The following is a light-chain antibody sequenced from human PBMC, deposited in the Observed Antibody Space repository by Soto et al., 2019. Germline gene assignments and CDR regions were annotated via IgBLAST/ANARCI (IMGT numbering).Light chain of an antibody. CDR2: DAS. V-gene: IGKV1-5*01. CDR1: QSISSW. Sequence: DIQMTQSPSTLSASVGDRVTITCRASQSISSWLAWYQQKPGKAPNLLIYDASSLESGVPSRFSGSGSGTEFTLTISSLQPDDFATYYCQQYNSYPYTVXQGTKVDIK. CDR3: QQYNSYPYT. J-gene: IGKJ2*01.